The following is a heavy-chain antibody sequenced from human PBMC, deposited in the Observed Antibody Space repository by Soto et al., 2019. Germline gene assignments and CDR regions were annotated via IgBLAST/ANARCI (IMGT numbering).Heavy chain of an antibody. CDR3: ASGYHLQYFDY. V-gene: IGHV3-21*01. J-gene: IGHJ4*02. CDR1: GFTFSSYS. CDR2: ISSSSSYI. D-gene: IGHD3-22*01. Sequence: LRLSCAASGFTFSSYSMNWVRQAPGKGLEWVSSISSSSSYIYYADSVKGRFTISRDNAKNSLYLQMNSLRAEDTAVYYCASGYHLQYFDYWGQGTLVTVYS.